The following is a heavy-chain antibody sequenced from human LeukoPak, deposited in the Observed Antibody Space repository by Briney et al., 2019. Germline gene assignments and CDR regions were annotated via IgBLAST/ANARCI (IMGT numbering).Heavy chain of an antibody. J-gene: IGHJ5*02. V-gene: IGHV3-30*18. CDR3: AKDPVRYCSSTSCLFNWFDP. CDR2: ISYDGSNK. CDR1: GFTFSSYS. D-gene: IGHD2-2*01. Sequence: PGRSLRLSCAASGFTFSSYSMHWVRQAPGKGLEWVAVISYDGSNKYYADSVKGRFTISRDNSKNTLYLQMNSLRAEDTAVYYCAKDPVRYCSSTSCLFNWFDPWGQGTLVTVSS.